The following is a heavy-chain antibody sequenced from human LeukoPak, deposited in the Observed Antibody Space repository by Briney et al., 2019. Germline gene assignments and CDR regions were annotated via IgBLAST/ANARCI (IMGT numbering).Heavy chain of an antibody. V-gene: IGHV3-48*01. J-gene: IGHJ4*02. CDR2: ISSSSSII. CDR1: GFTFSSYS. D-gene: IGHD3-10*01. Sequence: GGSLRLSCAASGFTFSSYSMNWVRQAPGKGLEWVSYISSSSSIIYYADSVKGRFTISRDNAKNSLYLQMNSLRAEDTAVYYCARGSTHLWFGEKPVMTPDNDWGQGTLVTVSS. CDR3: ARGSTHLWFGEKPVMTPDND.